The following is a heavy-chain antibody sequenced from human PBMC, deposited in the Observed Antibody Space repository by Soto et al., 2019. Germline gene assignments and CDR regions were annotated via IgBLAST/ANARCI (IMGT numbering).Heavy chain of an antibody. CDR1: GYTFTSYD. Sequence: ASLKVSCKASGYTFTSYDIKMVRQATGQGLEWMGWMNPNSGNTGYAQKFQGRVTMTRNTSISTAYMELSSLRSEDTAVYYCARSVDTAMVKDYWGQGTLVTVSS. CDR2: MNPNSGNT. J-gene: IGHJ4*02. D-gene: IGHD5-18*01. V-gene: IGHV1-8*01. CDR3: ARSVDTAMVKDY.